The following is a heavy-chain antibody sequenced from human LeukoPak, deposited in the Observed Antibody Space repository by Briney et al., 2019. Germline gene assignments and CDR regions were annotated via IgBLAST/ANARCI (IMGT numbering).Heavy chain of an antibody. D-gene: IGHD6-19*01. V-gene: IGHV4-59*01. Sequence: PSGTLSLTCTVSGGSISSYYWSWIRQPPGKGLEWIGYIYYSGSTNYNPSLKSRVTISVDTPKNQFSLKLSSVTAADTAVYYCARQDSSGWYRVAIWGQGTMVTVSS. CDR3: ARQDSSGWYRVAI. CDR2: IYYSGST. CDR1: GGSISSYY. J-gene: IGHJ3*02.